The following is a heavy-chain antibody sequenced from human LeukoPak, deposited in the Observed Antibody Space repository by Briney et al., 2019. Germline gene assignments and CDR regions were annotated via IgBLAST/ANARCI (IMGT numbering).Heavy chain of an antibody. J-gene: IGHJ5*02. CDR1: GFTLSGYN. D-gene: IGHD1-14*01. Sequence: GGSLRLSCASGFTLSGYNMSWVRQAPGKGLEWVASISASSSFIYYSDSVRGRFTISRDNPKKSLYLQMNNLRVEDTAVYFCAAAPELPGWFDPWGQGTLVTVSS. V-gene: IGHV3-21*01. CDR3: AAAPELPGWFDP. CDR2: ISASSSFI.